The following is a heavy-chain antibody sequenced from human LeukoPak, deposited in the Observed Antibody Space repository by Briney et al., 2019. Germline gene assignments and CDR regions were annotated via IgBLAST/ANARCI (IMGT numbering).Heavy chain of an antibody. CDR2: ISSSGST. V-gene: IGHV4-61*02. CDR3: ARGPYSYDSSGAFDI. CDR1: GDSISGGDYY. D-gene: IGHD3-22*01. J-gene: IGHJ3*02. Sequence: SETLSLTCTVSGDSISGGDYYWSWIRQPAGKGLEWIGRISSSGSTNYNPSLKSRVTISVDTSKNQFSLKLSSVTAADTAAYFCARGPYSYDSSGAFDIWGQGTMVTVSS.